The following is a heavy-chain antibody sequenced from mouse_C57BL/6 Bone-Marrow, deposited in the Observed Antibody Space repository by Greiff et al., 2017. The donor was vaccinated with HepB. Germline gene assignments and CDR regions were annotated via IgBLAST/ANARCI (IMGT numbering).Heavy chain of an antibody. CDR2: IYPRSGNT. V-gene: IGHV1-81*01. D-gene: IGHD2-3*01. CDR3: ARRPYDGYFHFDC. CDR1: GYTFTSYG. J-gene: IGHJ2*01. Sequence: VQLQESGAELARPGASVKLSCKASGYTFTSYGISWVKQRTGQGLEWIGEIYPRSGNTYYNEKFKGKATLTADKSSSTAYMELRSLTSEDSAVYFCARRPYDGYFHFDCWGQGTTLIVSS.